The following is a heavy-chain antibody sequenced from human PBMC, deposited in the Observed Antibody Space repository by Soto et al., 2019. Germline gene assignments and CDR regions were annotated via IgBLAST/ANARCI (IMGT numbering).Heavy chain of an antibody. J-gene: IGHJ6*02. CDR3: AKDHGIVVPAANYYHYALDV. D-gene: IGHD2-2*01. Sequence: HPGGSLRLSCAASRFTFSNYGMHWVRQAPGKGLEWLALLSDDGSNEYYADSVKGRFTISRDNSKNTLYLEMNSLRAEDSAVYYCAKDHGIVVPAANYYHYALDVWGQGTTVTVSS. CDR2: LSDDGSNE. CDR1: RFTFSNYG. V-gene: IGHV3-30*18.